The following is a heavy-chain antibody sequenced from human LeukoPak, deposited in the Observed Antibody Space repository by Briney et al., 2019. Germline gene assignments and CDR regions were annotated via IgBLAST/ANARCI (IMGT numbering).Heavy chain of an antibody. CDR1: GFTFTDAW. CDR2: IKNEIDCGTT. D-gene: IGHD1-26*01. Sequence: AGSLRLSCAASGFTFTDAWMSWVRHAPGQGLEWVARIKNEIDCGTTDYAAPVKGRFTISRDDSKNTLYLHMDSLKTEDTGVYYCTTSRVGYWGQGTLVTVSS. J-gene: IGHJ4*02. CDR3: TTSRVGY. V-gene: IGHV3-15*01.